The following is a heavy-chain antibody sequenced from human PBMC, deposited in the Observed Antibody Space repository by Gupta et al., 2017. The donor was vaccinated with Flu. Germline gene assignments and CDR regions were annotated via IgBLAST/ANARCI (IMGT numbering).Heavy chain of an antibody. CDR3: ARDKYVAAAGTNLYYYYYYGMDV. D-gene: IGHD6-13*01. V-gene: IGHV1-2*02. Sequence: QVQLVQSGAEVKKPGASVKVSCKASGYTFTGYYMHWVRQAPGQGLEWMGWINPNSGGTNYAQKFQGRVTMTRDTSISTAYMELSRLRSDDTAVYYCARDKYVAAAGTNLYYYYYYGMDVWGQGTTVTVSS. CDR1: GYTFTGYY. CDR2: INPNSGGT. J-gene: IGHJ6*02.